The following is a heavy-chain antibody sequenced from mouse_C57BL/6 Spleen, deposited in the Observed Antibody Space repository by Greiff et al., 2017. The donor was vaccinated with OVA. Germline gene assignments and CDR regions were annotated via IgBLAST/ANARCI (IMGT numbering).Heavy chain of an antibody. J-gene: IGHJ1*03. CDR3: ARSGFITTVVEYFDV. D-gene: IGHD1-1*01. V-gene: IGHV1-81*01. CDR1: GYTFTSYG. Sequence: QVQLKESGAELARPGASVKLSCKASGYTFTSYGISWVKQRTGQGLEWIGEIYPRSGNTYYNEKFKGKATLTADKPSSTAYMELRSLTSEDSAVYFCARSGFITTVVEYFDVWGTGTTVTVSS. CDR2: IYPRSGNT.